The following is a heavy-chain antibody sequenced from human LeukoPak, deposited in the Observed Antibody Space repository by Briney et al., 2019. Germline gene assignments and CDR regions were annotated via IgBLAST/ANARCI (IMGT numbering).Heavy chain of an antibody. CDR3: ARDFGSRGWYGAFDF. J-gene: IGHJ4*02. CDR1: GGSFSGYY. D-gene: IGHD6-19*01. CDR2: INHSGST. V-gene: IGHV4-34*01. Sequence: KPSETLSLTCAVYGGSFSGYYWSWIRQPPGKGLEWIGEINHSGSTNYNPSLKSRVTISVDTSKNQFSLKLSSVTAADTAVYYCARDFGSRGWYGAFDFWGQGTLVTVSS.